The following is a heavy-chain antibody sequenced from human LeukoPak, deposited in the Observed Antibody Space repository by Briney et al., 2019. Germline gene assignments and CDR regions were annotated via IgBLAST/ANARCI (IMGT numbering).Heavy chain of an antibody. CDR1: GFTFSSYA. CDR3: AKLDSGPGYGDYGAFDI. D-gene: IGHD4-17*01. J-gene: IGHJ3*02. CDR2: ISGSGGST. V-gene: IGHV3-23*01. Sequence: GGSLRLSCAASGFTFSSYAMGWVRQAPGKGLEWVSAISGSGGSTYYADSVKGRFTISRDNSKNTLYLQMNSLRAEDTAVYYCAKLDSGPGYGDYGAFDIWGQGTMVTVSS.